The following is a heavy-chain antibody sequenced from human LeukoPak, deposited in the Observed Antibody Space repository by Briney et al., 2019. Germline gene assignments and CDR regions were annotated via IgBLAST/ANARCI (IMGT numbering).Heavy chain of an antibody. CDR2: IIPILGIA. CDR3: ARDSGSYCDY. D-gene: IGHD1-26*01. V-gene: IGHV1-69*04. Sequence: GSSVRVSCKASGGTFSSYAISWVRQAPGEGVEWMGRIIPILGIANYAQKFQGRVTITADKSTSTAYMELSSLRSEDTAVYYCARDSGSYCDYWGQGTLVTVSS. J-gene: IGHJ4*02. CDR1: GGTFSSYA.